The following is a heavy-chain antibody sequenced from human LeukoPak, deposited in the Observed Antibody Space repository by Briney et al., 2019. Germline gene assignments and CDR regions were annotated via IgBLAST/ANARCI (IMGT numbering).Heavy chain of an antibody. CDR2: MSHGGST. CDR3: ARGRTSFDY. J-gene: IGHJ4*02. D-gene: IGHD4/OR15-4a*01. V-gene: IGHV4-59*01. CDR1: GGYISSYY. Sequence: SETLSLTCTVSGGYISSYYWSWIRQPPGKGLEWIGYMSHGGSTNYSPSLKSRVTISLDTSKNQFSLKPTSVTAADTAVYYCARGRTSFDYWGQGTLVTVSS.